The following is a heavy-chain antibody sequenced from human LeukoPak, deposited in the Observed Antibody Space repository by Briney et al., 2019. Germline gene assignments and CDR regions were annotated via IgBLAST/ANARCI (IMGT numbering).Heavy chain of an antibody. D-gene: IGHD3-10*01. CDR2: ISYDGGNK. CDR1: GFTFSDYG. V-gene: IGHV3-30*18. Sequence: GRSLRLSCAASGFTFSDYGMHWVREAPGKGLVWVALISYDGGNKFYADSVRDRFTISRDNSKNTLFLQMNSLRTEDTAMYYCAKVFEVRGARRPKDYWGQGTLVIVSS. CDR3: AKVFEVRGARRPKDY. J-gene: IGHJ4*02.